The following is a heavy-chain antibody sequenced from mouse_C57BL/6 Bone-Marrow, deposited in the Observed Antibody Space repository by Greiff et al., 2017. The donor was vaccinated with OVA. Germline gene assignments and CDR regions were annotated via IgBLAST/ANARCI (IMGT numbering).Heavy chain of an antibody. J-gene: IGHJ2*01. CDR2: IYPRSGNT. D-gene: IGHD2-4*01. CDR1: GYTFTSYG. Sequence: VKLVESGAELARPGASVKLSCKASGYTFTSYGISWVKQRTGQGLEWIGEIYPRSGNTYYNEKFKGKATLTADKSSSTAYMELRSLTSEDSAVYFCASPYDYGGSYYFDYWGQGTTLTVSS. V-gene: IGHV1-81*01. CDR3: ASPYDYGGSYYFDY.